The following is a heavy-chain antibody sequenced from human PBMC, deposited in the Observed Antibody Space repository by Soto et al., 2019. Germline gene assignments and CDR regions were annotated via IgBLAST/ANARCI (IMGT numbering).Heavy chain of an antibody. V-gene: IGHV4-31*03. CDR2: IYYTGRT. CDR3: ARLPSIMNYPMDV. CDR1: GGSINSAGYY. D-gene: IGHD3-16*01. J-gene: IGHJ6*02. Sequence: VQLQESGPGLVKPAQTLSLTCIVSGGSINSAGYYWSWVRQHPGKGLEWIGNIYYTGRTYYNPSLKSRVSREVDTSNNHFSLTLRSLNPADTAVYFCARLPSIMNYPMDVLGLGTTVTVPS.